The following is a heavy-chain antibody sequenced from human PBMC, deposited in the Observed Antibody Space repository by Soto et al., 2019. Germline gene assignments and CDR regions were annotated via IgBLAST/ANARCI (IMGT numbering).Heavy chain of an antibody. J-gene: IGHJ5*02. D-gene: IGHD2-21*01. CDR2: IYYSGST. CDR1: GGSISSYDYY. CDR3: ARLGAYYQSLDP. V-gene: IGHV4-30-4*01. Sequence: SETLSLTCTVSGGSISSYDYYWCWIRQPPGKGLECIGYIYYSGSTYYNPSLKSRVTISVDTSKNQFSLKLSSVTAADTAVYYCARLGAYYQSLDPWGQGTVVT.